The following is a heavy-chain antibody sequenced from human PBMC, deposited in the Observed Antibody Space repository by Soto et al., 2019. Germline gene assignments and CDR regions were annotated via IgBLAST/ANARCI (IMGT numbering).Heavy chain of an antibody. D-gene: IGHD5-18*01. V-gene: IGHV1-3*01. CDR3: XXXXXXXYGYN. CDR2: INAGNGNT. J-gene: IGHJ4*02. Sequence: QVQLVQSGAEVKKPGASVKVSCKASGYTFTSYAMHWVRQAPGQRLEWMGWINAGNGNTKYSQKFQGRVTITRDTXXXXXXXXXXXXXXXXXXXXXXXXXXXXXYGYNWGQGTLVTVSS. CDR1: GYTFTSYA.